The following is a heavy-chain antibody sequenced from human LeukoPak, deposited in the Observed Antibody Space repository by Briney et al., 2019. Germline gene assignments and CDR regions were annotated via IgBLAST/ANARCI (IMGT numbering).Heavy chain of an antibody. V-gene: IGHV4-39*07. CDR2: IYYSGST. CDR3: ARDLGYYYDSSGYHGWFDP. CDR1: GGSISSSSYY. D-gene: IGHD3-22*01. J-gene: IGHJ5*02. Sequence: TSETLSLTCTVSGGSISSSSYYWGWIRQPPGKGLEWIGSIYYSGSTNYNPSLKSRVTISVDTSKNQFSLKLSSVTAADTAVYYCARDLGYYYDSSGYHGWFDPWGQGTLVTVSS.